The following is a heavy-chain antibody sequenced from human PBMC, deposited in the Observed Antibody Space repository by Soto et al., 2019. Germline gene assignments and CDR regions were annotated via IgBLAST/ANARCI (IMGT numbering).Heavy chain of an antibody. Sequence: PVGSLRLSCAASGFTFSSDWMHWFRQAPGKGLVWVSRIDSGGRTTTYADSVKGRFTISRDNAKNTLYLQMNGLRAEDTALYYCARWFTYGNFDYFDYWGQGTPVTVSS. CDR1: GFTFSSDW. CDR2: IDSGGRTT. J-gene: IGHJ4*02. V-gene: IGHV3-74*01. CDR3: ARWFTYGNFDYFDY. D-gene: IGHD3-10*01.